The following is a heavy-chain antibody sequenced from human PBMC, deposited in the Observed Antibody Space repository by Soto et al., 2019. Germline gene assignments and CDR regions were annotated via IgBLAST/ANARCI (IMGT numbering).Heavy chain of an antibody. CDR2: ISAYNGNT. D-gene: IGHD6-19*01. CDR3: AISFHSSGPSRAFDT. Sequence: GASVKVSCKASGYTFTSYGISWVRQAPGQGLEWMGWISAYNGNTNYAQKLQGRVTMTTDTSTSTAYMELRSLRSDDTAVYYCAISFHSSGPSRAFDTWGQGTMVTVSS. CDR1: GYTFTSYG. J-gene: IGHJ3*02. V-gene: IGHV1-18*01.